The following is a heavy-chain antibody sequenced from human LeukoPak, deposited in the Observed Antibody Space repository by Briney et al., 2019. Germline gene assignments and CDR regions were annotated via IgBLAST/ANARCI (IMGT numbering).Heavy chain of an antibody. J-gene: IGHJ4*02. CDR1: GFTFSSYG. CDR2: IQYDGTNK. V-gene: IGHV3-30*02. D-gene: IGHD5-18*01. CDR3: AKSETAMVTFPDY. Sequence: PGGSLRLSCAASGFTFSSYGIHWVRQAPGKGLEWVAFIQYDGTNKYHADSVKGRFTISRDNSRNRLYLQMNSLRAEDTAVYYCAKSETAMVTFPDYWGQGTLVTVSS.